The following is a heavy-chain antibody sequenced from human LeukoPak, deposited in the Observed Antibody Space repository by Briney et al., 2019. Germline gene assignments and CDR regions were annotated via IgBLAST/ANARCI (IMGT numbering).Heavy chain of an antibody. Sequence: ASVKVSCKASGGTFSSYAISWVRQAPGQGLEWMGGIIPIFGTANYAQKFQGRVTITADESTSTAYMELSSPRSEDTAVYYCARGAPTSSGWYPLGYWGQGALVTVSS. J-gene: IGHJ4*02. V-gene: IGHV1-69*13. CDR2: IIPIFGTA. CDR3: ARGAPTSSGWYPLGY. D-gene: IGHD6-19*01. CDR1: GGTFSSYA.